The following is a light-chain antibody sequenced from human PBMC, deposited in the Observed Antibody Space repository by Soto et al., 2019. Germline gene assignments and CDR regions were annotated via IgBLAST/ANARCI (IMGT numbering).Light chain of an antibody. CDR3: CSYAGSYTFV. CDR1: SSDVGGYDY. CDR2: DVS. V-gene: IGLV2-11*01. J-gene: IGLJ1*01. Sequence: QSALTQPHSVSGSPGQSVTISCTGTSSDVGGYDYVSWYQQHPGKAPKLMIYDVSKRPSGVPDRFSGSKSGNTASLTISGLQAEDEAAYYCCSYAGSYTFVFGTGTKLTVL.